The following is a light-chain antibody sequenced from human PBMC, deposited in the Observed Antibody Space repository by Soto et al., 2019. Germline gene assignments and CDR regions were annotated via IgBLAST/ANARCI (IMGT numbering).Light chain of an antibody. CDR1: TSNIGRHF. CDR3: KSYAGSNTYV. V-gene: IGLV1-47*01. Sequence: QPVLTQPPSASGTPGQSLTISCSGSTSNIGRHFVYWYQHLPGTAPKVLIVRDGQRPSGVPDRFFGSKSGNTASLTVSGLQAADEADYFCKSYAGSNTYVFGSGTKLTVL. J-gene: IGLJ1*01. CDR2: RDG.